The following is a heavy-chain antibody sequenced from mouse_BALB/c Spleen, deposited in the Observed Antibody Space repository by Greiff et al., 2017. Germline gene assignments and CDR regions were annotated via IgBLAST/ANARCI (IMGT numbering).Heavy chain of an antibody. CDR2: ISDGGSYT. D-gene: IGHD1-1*01. CDR3: ARDLYYGSSYGGFAY. Sequence: EVKVVESGGGLVKPGGSLKLSCAASGFTFSDYYMYWVRQTPEKRLEWVATISDGGSYTYYPDSVKGRFTISRDNAKNNLYLQMSSLKSEDTAMYYCARDLYYGSSYGGFAYWGQGTLVTVSA. J-gene: IGHJ3*01. V-gene: IGHV5-4*02. CDR1: GFTFSDYY.